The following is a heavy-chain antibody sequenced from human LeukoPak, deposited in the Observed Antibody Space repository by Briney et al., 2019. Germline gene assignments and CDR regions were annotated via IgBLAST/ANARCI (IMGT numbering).Heavy chain of an antibody. CDR3: ARDGSGWSRDV. CDR1: GFTFSVYS. CDR2: ISSTTYT. J-gene: IGHJ6*02. D-gene: IGHD6-19*01. Sequence: GGSLRLSCEASGFTFSVYSMSWIRQAPEKGLEWVSSISSTTYTYYADSVKGRFTISRDNSKNSLYLQMNSLTAEDTALYYCARDGSGWSRDVWGQGTTVTVSS. V-gene: IGHV3-21*01.